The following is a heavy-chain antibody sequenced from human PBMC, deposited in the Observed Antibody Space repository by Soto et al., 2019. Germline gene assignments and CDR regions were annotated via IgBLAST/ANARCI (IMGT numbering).Heavy chain of an antibody. CDR3: AREGYGDAPPEYFQH. J-gene: IGHJ1*01. D-gene: IGHD4-17*01. Sequence: SETLSLTCTVSGGSISSGDYYWSWIRQPPGKGLEWIGYIYYSGSTYYNPSLKSRVTISVDTSKNQFSLKLSSVTAADTAVYYCAREGYGDAPPEYFQHWGQGTLVTVSS. CDR1: GGSISSGDYY. CDR2: IYYSGST. V-gene: IGHV4-30-4*01.